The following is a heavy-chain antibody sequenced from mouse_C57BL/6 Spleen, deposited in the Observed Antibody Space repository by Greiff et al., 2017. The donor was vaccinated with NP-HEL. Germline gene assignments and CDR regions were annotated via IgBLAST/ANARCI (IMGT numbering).Heavy chain of an antibody. CDR2: INPNNGGT. Sequence: VQLQQSEPELVKPGASVKIPCKASGYTFTDYNMAWVKQSHGKSLEWIGDINPNNGGTIYNQKFKGKATFTVDKSSSTAYMELRSLTSEDTAVYYCAREGYYGSSYVGDYWGQGTSVTVSS. CDR1: GYTFTDYN. CDR3: AREGYYGSSYVGDY. J-gene: IGHJ4*01. D-gene: IGHD1-1*01. V-gene: IGHV1-18*01.